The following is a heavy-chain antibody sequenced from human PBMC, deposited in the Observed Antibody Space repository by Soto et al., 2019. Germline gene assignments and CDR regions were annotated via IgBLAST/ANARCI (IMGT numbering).Heavy chain of an antibody. D-gene: IGHD7-27*01. V-gene: IGHV4-59*01. J-gene: IGHJ5*02. CDR3: ASVRVGNQRWGFGP. CDR1: GGSISNNY. Sequence: SETLSLTCTVSGGSISNNYWSWIRQPPGKGLEWIGYVYFSGSTNYNPSLKSRVSISADMSKNQISLKLTSVTAADTAIYYCASVRVGNQRWGFGPRGQGSLVTVSS. CDR2: VYFSGST.